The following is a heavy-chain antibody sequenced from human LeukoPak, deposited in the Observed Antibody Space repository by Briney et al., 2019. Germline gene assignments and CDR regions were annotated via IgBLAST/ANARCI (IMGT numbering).Heavy chain of an antibody. CDR2: INHSGST. CDR3: ARGSINYYLNWFDP. V-gene: IGHV4-34*01. J-gene: IGHJ5*02. CDR1: GGSFSGYY. D-gene: IGHD3-10*01. Sequence: SETLSLTCAVYGGSFSGYYWSWIRQPPGKGLEWIGEINHSGSTNYNPSLKSRVTISVDTSKNQFSLKLSSVTAADTAVYYCARGSINYYLNWFDPWGQGTLVTVSS.